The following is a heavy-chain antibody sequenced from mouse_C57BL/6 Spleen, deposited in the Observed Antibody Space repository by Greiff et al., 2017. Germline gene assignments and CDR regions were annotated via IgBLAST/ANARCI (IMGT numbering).Heavy chain of an antibody. CDR3: ARSLGGSHYYAMDY. D-gene: IGHD1-1*01. V-gene: IGHV2-9-1*01. Sequence: VHLVESGPGLVAPSQSLSITCTVSGFSLTSYAISWVRQPPGKGLEWLGVIWTGGGTNYNSALKSRLSISKDNSKSQVFLKMNSLQTDDTARYYCARSLGGSHYYAMDYWGQGTSVTVSS. CDR1: GFSLTSYA. CDR2: IWTGGGT. J-gene: IGHJ4*01.